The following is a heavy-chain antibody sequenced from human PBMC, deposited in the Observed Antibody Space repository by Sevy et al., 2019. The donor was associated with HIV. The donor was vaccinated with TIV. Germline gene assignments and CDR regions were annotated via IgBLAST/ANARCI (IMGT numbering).Heavy chain of an antibody. D-gene: IGHD6-13*01. CDR3: AKDLEEGSASAGDNIDY. J-gene: IGHJ4*02. CDR1: GFTFSNYA. V-gene: IGHV3-23*01. Sequence: GGSLRLSCTASGFTFSNYAMSWVRQAPGKGLEWVSAISSNGYSTYDIDSVRGRFSISRDNSKNTVYLQMTRLRAEDTAVHFCAKDLEEGSASAGDNIDYWGQGTLVTVSS. CDR2: ISSNGYST.